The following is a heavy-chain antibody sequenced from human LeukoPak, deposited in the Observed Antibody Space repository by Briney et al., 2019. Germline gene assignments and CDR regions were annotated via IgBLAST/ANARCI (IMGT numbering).Heavy chain of an antibody. D-gene: IGHD6-6*01. CDR2: INPSGGST. CDR1: GYTFTSYY. J-gene: IGHJ4*02. Sequence: ASVTVSCKASGYTFTSYYMHWVRQAPGQGLEWMGIINPSGGSTSYAQKFQGRVTMTRDTSTSTVYMELSSLRSEDTAVYHCARGPSHPHFDYWGQGTLVTVSS. CDR3: ARGPSHPHFDY. V-gene: IGHV1-46*01.